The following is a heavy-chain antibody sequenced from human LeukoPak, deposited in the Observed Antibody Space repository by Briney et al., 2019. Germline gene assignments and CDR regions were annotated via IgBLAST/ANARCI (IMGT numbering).Heavy chain of an antibody. CDR3: AKDAPYLEYYFDY. V-gene: IGHV3-23*01. CDR1: GFTFSSHD. D-gene: IGHD3-3*01. J-gene: IGHJ4*02. Sequence: PGGSLRLSCAASGFTFSSHDMNWVRQAPGKGLEWVSGISGSGGSTFYADSVKGRFTISRDNSNNTLYLQMNSLRAEDTAVYYCAKDAPYLEYYFDYWGQGTLVTVSS. CDR2: ISGSGGST.